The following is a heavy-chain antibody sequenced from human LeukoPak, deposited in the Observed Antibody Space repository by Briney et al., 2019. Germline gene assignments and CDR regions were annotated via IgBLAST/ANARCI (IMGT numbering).Heavy chain of an antibody. CDR2: IYYSGST. CDR3: ARGRSSTYYYMDV. V-gene: IGHV4-59*01. Sequence: PSETLSLTCTVSGGSIGSYYWSWIRQPPGKGLEWIGYIYYSGSTNYNPSLKSRVTISVDTSKNQFSLKLSSVTAADTAVYYCARGRSSTYYYMDVWGKGTTVTVSS. CDR1: GGSIGSYY. J-gene: IGHJ6*03. D-gene: IGHD1-26*01.